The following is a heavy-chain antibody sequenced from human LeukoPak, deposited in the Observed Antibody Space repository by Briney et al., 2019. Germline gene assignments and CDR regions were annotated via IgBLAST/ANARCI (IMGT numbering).Heavy chain of an antibody. CDR3: AKGYGYRSRYYFYHMDV. Sequence: GGSLRLSCAASGFTFDDYAMHWGRQAPGKGLEWVSGISWNSGSIGYADSVKGRFTISRDNAKNSPYRQMNSLRPEDTAWYTCAKGYGYRSRYYFYHMDVWGKGTTVTVSS. CDR1: GFTFDDYA. V-gene: IGHV3-9*01. CDR2: ISWNSGSI. J-gene: IGHJ6*03. D-gene: IGHD5-24*01.